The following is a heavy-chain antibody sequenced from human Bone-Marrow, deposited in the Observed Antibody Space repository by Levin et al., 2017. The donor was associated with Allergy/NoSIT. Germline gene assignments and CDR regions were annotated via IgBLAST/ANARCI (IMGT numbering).Heavy chain of an antibody. CDR2: INSDRSST. J-gene: IGHJ6*02. CDR3: ARDRVLRFLEWPYGMDV. D-gene: IGHD3-3*01. Sequence: LSLTCAASGFTFSSSWMHWVRQAPGKGLVWVSRINSDRSSTSYADSVKGRFTISRDNAKNTLYLQMNSLRAEDTAVYYCARDRVLRFLEWPYGMDVWGQGTTVTVSS. V-gene: IGHV3-74*01. CDR1: GFTFSSSW.